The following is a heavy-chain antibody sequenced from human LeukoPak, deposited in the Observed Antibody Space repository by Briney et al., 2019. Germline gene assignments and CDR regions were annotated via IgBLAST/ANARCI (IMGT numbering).Heavy chain of an antibody. D-gene: IGHD4-23*01. V-gene: IGHV1-2*04. J-gene: IGHJ4*02. CDR3: AVVTVVSPAYYFDY. CDR2: INPNSGGT. Sequence: ASVKVSCKASGYTFTGYYMHWVRQAPGQGLEWMGWINPNSGGTNYAQKFQGWVTMTRDTSISTAYMELSRLRSDDTAVYYCAVVTVVSPAYYFDYWGQGTLVTVSS. CDR1: GYTFTGYY.